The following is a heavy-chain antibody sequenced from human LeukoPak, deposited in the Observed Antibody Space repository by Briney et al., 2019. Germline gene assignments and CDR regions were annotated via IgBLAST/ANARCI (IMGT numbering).Heavy chain of an antibody. J-gene: IGHJ5*02. D-gene: IGHD2-15*01. CDR2: INHSGST. V-gene: IGHV4-34*01. Sequence: SETLSLTCAVYGGSFSGYYWSWIRQPPGKGLEWIGEINHSGSTNYNPSLKSRVTISVDTSKNQFSLKLSSVTAADTAVYYCACRYCSGGSCYSWFDPWGQGTLVTVSS. CDR1: GGSFSGYY. CDR3: ACRYCSGGSCYSWFDP.